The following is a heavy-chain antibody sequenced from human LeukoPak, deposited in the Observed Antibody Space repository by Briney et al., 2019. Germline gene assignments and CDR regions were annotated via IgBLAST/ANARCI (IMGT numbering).Heavy chain of an antibody. D-gene: IGHD2-15*01. CDR1: GYTFTGYY. Sequence: EASVKVSCKASGYTFTGYYMRWVRQAPGQGLEWMGWINPNSGGTNYAQKFQGWVTMTRDTSISTAYMELSRLRSDDTAVYYCARAGGRYCSGGSCYFGYWGQGTLVTVCS. CDR3: ARAGGRYCSGGSCYFGY. CDR2: INPNSGGT. V-gene: IGHV1-2*04. J-gene: IGHJ4*02.